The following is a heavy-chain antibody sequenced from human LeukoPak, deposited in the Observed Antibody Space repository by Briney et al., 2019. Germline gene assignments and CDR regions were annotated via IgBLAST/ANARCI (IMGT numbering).Heavy chain of an antibody. CDR1: GGSISSGDYY. D-gene: IGHD3-10*01. CDR3: ARSGLLWFGEFGYGAFDI. CDR2: IYYSGST. Sequence: SQTLSLTCTVSGGSISSGDYYWSWIRQPPGKGLEWIGYIYYSGSTYYNPSLKSRVTISLDTSKNQFSLKLSSVTAADTAVYYCARSGLLWFGEFGYGAFDIWGQGTMVTVSS. V-gene: IGHV4-30-4*01. J-gene: IGHJ3*02.